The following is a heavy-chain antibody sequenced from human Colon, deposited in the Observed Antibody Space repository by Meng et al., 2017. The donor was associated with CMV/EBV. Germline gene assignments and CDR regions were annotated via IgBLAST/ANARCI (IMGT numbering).Heavy chain of an antibody. J-gene: IGHJ4*02. V-gene: IGHV3-9*01. Sequence: SLKISCAASGFTFDDYAMHWVRQAPGKGLEWVSGISWNSGSIGYADSVKGRFTISRDNVKNTLYLQMDSLRVEDTAVYYCARGAGGFDYWGQGTRVTVSS. CDR1: GFTFDDYA. D-gene: IGHD3-10*01. CDR2: ISWNSGSI. CDR3: ARGAGGFDY.